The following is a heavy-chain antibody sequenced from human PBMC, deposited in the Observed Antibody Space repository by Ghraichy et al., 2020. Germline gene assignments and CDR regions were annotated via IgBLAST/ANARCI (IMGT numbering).Heavy chain of an antibody. CDR3: ARGLGYYGCSGYWVWFFYGGMAV. V-gene: IGHV1-69*05. J-gene: IGHJ6*02. Sequence: SVKVSCKASGCTFSSYDMHWVRQAPGQGLEWMGGIIPNFGTANYAQNFQGRVTITTDKSTSTAYMELSSLRSEDTAVYYCARGLGYYGCSGYWVWFFYGGMAVWDQGPSVTVSS. D-gene: IGHD3-22*01. CDR2: IIPNFGTA. CDR1: GCTFSSYD.